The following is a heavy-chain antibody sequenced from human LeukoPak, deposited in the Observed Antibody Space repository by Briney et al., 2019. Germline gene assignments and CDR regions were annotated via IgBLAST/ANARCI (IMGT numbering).Heavy chain of an antibody. D-gene: IGHD3-16*02. J-gene: IGHJ4*02. CDR3: ASLSFGSTHY. CDR2: IHSDGSST. V-gene: IGHV3-74*01. CDR1: GFTFSSYW. Sequence: GGSLRLSCAASGFTFSSYWMHWVRQAPGKGLVWVSRIHSDGSSTNYADSVKGRFTISRDNAKSTLYLQMNSLRAEDTAVYYCASLSFGSTHYWGQGTLVTVSS.